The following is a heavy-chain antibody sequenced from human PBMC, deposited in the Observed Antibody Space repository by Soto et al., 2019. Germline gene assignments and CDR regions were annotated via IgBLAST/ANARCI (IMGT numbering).Heavy chain of an antibody. CDR2: IGGGGKNI. D-gene: IGHD7-27*01. Sequence: EVQLLESGGGLVQPGGSLRLSCAASGFTFSAYAMTWVRQAPGKGLEWVSSIGGGGKNIYYADSVKGRFTISRDNSKNTLYPQMHSLRADDTGVYDCPRGGWGSHFDYWGQGALVTASS. V-gene: IGHV3-23*01. J-gene: IGHJ4*02. CDR1: GFTFSAYA. CDR3: PRGGWGSHFDY.